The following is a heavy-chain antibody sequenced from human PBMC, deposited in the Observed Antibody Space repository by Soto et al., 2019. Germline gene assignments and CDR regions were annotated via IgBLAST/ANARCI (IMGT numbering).Heavy chain of an antibody. CDR2: IIPIFGTA. V-gene: IGHV1-69*12. CDR3: ARDEMVVATGSRTWHYYSGMDV. D-gene: IGHD2-15*01. CDR1: GGTFSTYA. J-gene: IGHJ6*02. Sequence: QVQLVQSGAEVKKPGSSVKVSCKSSGGTFSTYAISWVRQAPGQGLEWMGGIIPIFGTANYAQKFQGRVTITADESTTXXYXEXXSLRSEDTAVYYCARDEMVVATGSRTWHYYSGMDVWGQGTTVTVSS.